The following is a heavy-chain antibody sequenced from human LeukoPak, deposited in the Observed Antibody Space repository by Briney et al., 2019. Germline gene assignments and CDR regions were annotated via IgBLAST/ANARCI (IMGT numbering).Heavy chain of an antibody. CDR3: AVGPPPNLKQYSSSLLYYYYGMDV. CDR2: FDPEDGET. V-gene: IGHV1-24*01. Sequence: ASVKVSCKVSGYTLTELSMHWVRQAPGKGLEWMGGFDPEDGETIYAQKFQGRVTMTEDTSTDTAYMELSSLGSEDTAVYYCAVGPPPNLKQYSSSLLYYYYGMDVWGQGTTVTVSS. CDR1: GYTLTELS. J-gene: IGHJ6*02. D-gene: IGHD6-6*01.